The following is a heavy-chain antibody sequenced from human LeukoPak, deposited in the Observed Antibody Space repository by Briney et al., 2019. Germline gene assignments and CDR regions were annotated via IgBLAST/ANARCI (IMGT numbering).Heavy chain of an antibody. Sequence: SETLSLTCTVSGGPISSYYWSWIRQPPGKGLEWIGYIYYSGSTNYNPSLKSRVTISVDTSKNQFSLKLSSVTAADTAVYYCAGYHSTSFTNWFDPWGQGTLVTVSS. J-gene: IGHJ5*02. CDR3: AGYHSTSFTNWFDP. D-gene: IGHD2-2*01. CDR1: GGPISSYY. V-gene: IGHV4-59*01. CDR2: IYYSGST.